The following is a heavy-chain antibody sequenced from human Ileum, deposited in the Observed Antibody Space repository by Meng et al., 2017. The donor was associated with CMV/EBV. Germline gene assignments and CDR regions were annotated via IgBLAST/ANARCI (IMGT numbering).Heavy chain of an antibody. D-gene: IGHD3-9*01. J-gene: IGHJ4*02. CDR1: GGSIRGSLYY. V-gene: IGHV4-39*01. CDR2: IDYSGSS. CDR3: ARLDWELPDY. Sequence: LPCTVSGGSIRGSLYYWGWIRQPPGKGLEWIASIDYSGSSYYNSSLRRRVTISVDTSKNQFSLKLTSVTVADMAVYYCARLDWELPDYWGQGTLVTVSS.